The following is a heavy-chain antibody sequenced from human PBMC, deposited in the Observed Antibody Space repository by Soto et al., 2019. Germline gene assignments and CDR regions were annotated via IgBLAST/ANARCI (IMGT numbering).Heavy chain of an antibody. D-gene: IGHD3-10*01. CDR3: ARLGTMVRGVLPVLDY. CDR1: GYSFTSYW. V-gene: IGHV5-51*01. J-gene: IGHJ4*02. CDR2: IYPGDSDT. Sequence: PGESLKISCKGSGYSFTSYWIGWVRQMPGKGLEWMGIIYPGDSDTRYSPSFQGQVTISADKSISTAYLQWSSLKASDTAMYYCARLGTMVRGVLPVLDYWGQGSLVTVSS.